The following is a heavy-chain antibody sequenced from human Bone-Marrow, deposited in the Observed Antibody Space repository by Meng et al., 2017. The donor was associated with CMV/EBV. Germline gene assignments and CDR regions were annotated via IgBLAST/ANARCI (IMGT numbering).Heavy chain of an antibody. CDR1: GGYIRSSNW. J-gene: IGHJ5*02. CDR2: IYHSGST. V-gene: IGHV4-4*02. Sequence: QVQLQEAGPGLVKPSGTLSLPFAVSGGYIRSSNWWSWVRQPPGKGLEWIGEIYHSGSTNYNPSLKSRVTISVDKSKNQFSLKLSSVTAADTAVYYCASGSFGAPSGWFDPWGQGTLVTVSS. D-gene: IGHD3-3*01. CDR3: ASGSFGAPSGWFDP.